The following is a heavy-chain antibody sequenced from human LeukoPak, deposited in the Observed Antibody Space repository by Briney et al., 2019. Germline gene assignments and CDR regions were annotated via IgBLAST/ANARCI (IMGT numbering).Heavy chain of an antibody. CDR3: AREYEQLVSYYFDY. CDR2: IWYDGSNK. Sequence: GRSLRLSCAASGFTFSSYGMHWVRQAPGKGLEWVAAIWYDGSNKYYADSVKGRFAISRDNSKNTLYLQMNSLRAEDTAVYYCAREYEQLVSYYFDYWGQGTLVTVSS. V-gene: IGHV3-33*01. CDR1: GFTFSSYG. D-gene: IGHD6-13*01. J-gene: IGHJ4*02.